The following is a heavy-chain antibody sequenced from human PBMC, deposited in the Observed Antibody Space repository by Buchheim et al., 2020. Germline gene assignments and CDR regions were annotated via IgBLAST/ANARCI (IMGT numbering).Heavy chain of an antibody. CDR2: VYQSGSA. D-gene: IGHD3-10*01. CDR3: ARAMVRGAFDY. CDR1: GGSIGNTHW. V-gene: IGHV4-4*02. Sequence: QVQLQESGPGLVKPSGTLSLTCAVSGGSIGNTHWWSWFRQSPGKGLEWIGEVYQSGSANYNTSLRSRVTITVDKSKNHLSLTLSSATAADTAIYYCARAMVRGAFDYWGQGTL. J-gene: IGHJ4*02.